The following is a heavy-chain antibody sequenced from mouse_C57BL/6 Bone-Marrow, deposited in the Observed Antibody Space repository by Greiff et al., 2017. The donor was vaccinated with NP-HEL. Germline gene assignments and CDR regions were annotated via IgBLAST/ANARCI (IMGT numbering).Heavy chain of an antibody. CDR2: INPNNGGT. CDR1: GYTFTDYY. D-gene: IGHD1-1*01. J-gene: IGHJ2*01. Sequence: EVQLQQSGPELVKPGASVKISCKASGYTFTDYYMNWVKQSHGKSLEWIGDINPNNGGTSYNQKFKGKATLTVDKSSSTAYMELRSLTSEDSAVYNCASPYYDYFDYWGQGTTLTVSS. V-gene: IGHV1-26*01. CDR3: ASPYYDYFDY.